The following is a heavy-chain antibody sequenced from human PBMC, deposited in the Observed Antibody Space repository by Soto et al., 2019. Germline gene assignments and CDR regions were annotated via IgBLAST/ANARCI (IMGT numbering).Heavy chain of an antibody. CDR3: ARRAYDSGWPYFDN. CDR2: IDPSDSYT. Sequence: GESLKISCKGSGYSFTIYWISWVRQMPGKGLEWMGMIDPSDSYTNYSPSFQGQVTISADKSISTAYLQWSSLKASDSGIYYCARRAYDSGWPYFDNWGKGVQVTVAS. V-gene: IGHV5-10-1*04. CDR1: GYSFTIYW. J-gene: IGHJ4*02. D-gene: IGHD3-22*01.